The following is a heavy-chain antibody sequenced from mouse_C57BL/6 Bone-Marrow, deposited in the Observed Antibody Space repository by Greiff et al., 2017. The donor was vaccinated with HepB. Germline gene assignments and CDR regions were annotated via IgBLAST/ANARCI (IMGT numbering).Heavy chain of an antibody. CDR1: GYTFTSYW. J-gene: IGHJ2*01. D-gene: IGHD1-1*01. CDR2: IDPSDSYT. V-gene: IGHV1-50*01. Sequence: QVQLQQPGAELVKPGASVKLSCKASGYTFTSYWMQWVKQRPGQGLEWIGEIDPSDSYTNYNQKFKGKATLTVDTSSSTAYMQLSSLTSEDSAVYYCARSTVVQVFDYWGQGTTLTVSS. CDR3: ARSTVVQVFDY.